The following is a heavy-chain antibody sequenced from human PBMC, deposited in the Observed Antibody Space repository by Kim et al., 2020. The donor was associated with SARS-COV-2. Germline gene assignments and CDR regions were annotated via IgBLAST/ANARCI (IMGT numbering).Heavy chain of an antibody. V-gene: IGHV3-23*03. D-gene: IGHD3-22*01. CDR2: ICSGGSST. Sequence: GGSLRLSCAASGFTFSSYAMSWVRQAPGKGLEWVSVICSGGSSTYYADSVKGRFTISRDNSKNTLYLQMNSLRAEDTAVYYCAKDRVPQSSGYYCDYWGQRTLVTVSS. J-gene: IGHJ4*02. CDR1: GFTFSSYA. CDR3: AKDRVPQSSGYYCDY.